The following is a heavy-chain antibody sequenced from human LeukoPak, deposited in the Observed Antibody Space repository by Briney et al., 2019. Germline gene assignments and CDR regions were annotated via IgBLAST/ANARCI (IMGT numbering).Heavy chain of an antibody. V-gene: IGHV3-7*03. CDR3: ARDAGRTLDL. D-gene: IGHD1-7*01. CDR1: GFALSNHW. Sequence: GGSLRLSCTASGFALSNHWMNWVRQAPGKGREWVANIKQDGSAKYCVDSVKGRFTISRENTKNSLYLQMNSLRAEDTALYYCARDAGRTLDLWGRGTLVTVSS. CDR2: IKQDGSAK. J-gene: IGHJ2*01.